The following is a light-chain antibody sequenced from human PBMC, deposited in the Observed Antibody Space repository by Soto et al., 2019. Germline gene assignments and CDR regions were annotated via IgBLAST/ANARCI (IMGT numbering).Light chain of an antibody. J-gene: IGLJ3*02. V-gene: IGLV1-44*01. CDR2: TNN. Sequence: QAVVTQPPSASGTPGQRVTISCSGSRSNIGSNNVNWYQQLPGTAPKLLIHTNNQRPSGVPDRFSGSKSGTSASLAISGLQSEDEADYHCAAWDDSLKGLVFGGGTKVTVL. CDR3: AAWDDSLKGLV. CDR1: RSNIGSNN.